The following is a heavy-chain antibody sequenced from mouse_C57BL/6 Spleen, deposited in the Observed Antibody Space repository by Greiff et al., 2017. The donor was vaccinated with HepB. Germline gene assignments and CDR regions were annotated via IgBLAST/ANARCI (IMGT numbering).Heavy chain of an antibody. V-gene: IGHV5-6*01. CDR2: ISSGGSYT. J-gene: IGHJ2*01. CDR1: GFTFSSYG. Sequence: EVKVVESGGDLVKPGGSLKLSCAASGFTFSSYGMSWVRQTPDKRLEWVATISSGGSYTYYPDSVKGRFTISRDNAKNTLYLQMSSLKSEDTAMYYCARTTTVKYYFDYWGQGTTLTVSS. D-gene: IGHD1-1*01. CDR3: ARTTTVKYYFDY.